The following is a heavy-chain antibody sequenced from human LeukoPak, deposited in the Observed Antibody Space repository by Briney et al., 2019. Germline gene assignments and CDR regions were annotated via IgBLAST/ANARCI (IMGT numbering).Heavy chain of an antibody. J-gene: IGHJ4*02. D-gene: IGHD6-19*01. Sequence: ESSETLSLTCTVSGYSISSGYYWGWIRQPPGKGLEWIGSIYHSGSTYYNPSLKSRVTISVDTSKNQLSLKLSSVTAADTAVFYCARDTTTIAVAGTFDYWGQGMLVTVSS. CDR2: IYHSGST. CDR1: GYSISSGYY. V-gene: IGHV4-38-2*02. CDR3: ARDTTTIAVAGTFDY.